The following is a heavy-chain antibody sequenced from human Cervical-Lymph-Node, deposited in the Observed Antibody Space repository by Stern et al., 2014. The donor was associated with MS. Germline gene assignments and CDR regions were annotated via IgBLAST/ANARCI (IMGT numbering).Heavy chain of an antibody. CDR1: GGTFSSYA. D-gene: IGHD5-18*01. CDR2: IIPIFGTA. Sequence: QVQLGQSGAEVKKPGSSVKVSCKASGGTFSSYAISWMRQAPGQGLEWMGGIIPIFGTADYAQKFQGRVTITADESTSTAYMELSSLRSDDTAIYYCARVHTASSHAFDIWGQGTMVTVSS. CDR3: ARVHTASSHAFDI. J-gene: IGHJ3*02. V-gene: IGHV1-69*01.